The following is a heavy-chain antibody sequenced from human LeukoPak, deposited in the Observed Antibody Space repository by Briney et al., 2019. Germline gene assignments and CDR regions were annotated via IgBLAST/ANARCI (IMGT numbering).Heavy chain of an antibody. D-gene: IGHD3-10*01. CDR3: ARAEDTGPFGEYRLYYFDY. V-gene: IGHV4-59*01. J-gene: IGHJ4*02. Sequence: SGSTNYNPSLKSRVTISVDTSKNQFSLKLSSVTAADTAVYYCARAEDTGPFGEYRLYYFDYWGQGTLVTVSS. CDR2: SGST.